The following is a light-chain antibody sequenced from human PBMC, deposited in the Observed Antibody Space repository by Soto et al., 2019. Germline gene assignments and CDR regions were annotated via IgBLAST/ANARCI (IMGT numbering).Light chain of an antibody. CDR2: GAS. CDR1: QSVGSN. J-gene: IGKJ4*02. Sequence: EIVMPQPPSPLSVSPGESATLSCRASQSVGSNLAWYQQKAGQAPRLLIYGASTRATGIPARFSGSGSGTEFTLTISSLQSEDFAVYYCQQYNNWPLTFGGGTKVQIK. V-gene: IGKV3-15*01. CDR3: QQYNNWPLT.